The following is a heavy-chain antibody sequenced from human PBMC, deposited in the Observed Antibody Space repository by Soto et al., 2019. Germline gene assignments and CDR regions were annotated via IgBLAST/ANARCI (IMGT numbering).Heavy chain of an antibody. Sequence: SETLSLTCTVSGGSISSYYWSWIRQPPGKGLEWIGYIYYSGSTNYNPSLKSRVTISVDTSKNQFSLKLSSVTAADTAVYYCARAPSGSFDYWGQGTLVTVA. V-gene: IGHV4-59*01. CDR3: ARAPSGSFDY. D-gene: IGHD1-26*01. J-gene: IGHJ4*02. CDR1: GGSISSYY. CDR2: IYYSGST.